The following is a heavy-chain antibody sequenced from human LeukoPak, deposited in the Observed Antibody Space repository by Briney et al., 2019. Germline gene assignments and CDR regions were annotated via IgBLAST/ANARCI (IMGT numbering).Heavy chain of an antibody. V-gene: IGHV4-34*01. CDR1: GGSFSGYY. Sequence: SETLSFTCAVYGGSFSGYYWSWIRQPPGKGLEWIGEINHSGSTNYNPSLKSRVTISVDTSKNQFSLKLSSVTAADTAVYYCARGRKGYYYDSSGYYYPPYFDYWGQGTLVTVSS. CDR3: ARGRKGYYYDSSGYYYPPYFDY. D-gene: IGHD3-22*01. CDR2: INHSGST. J-gene: IGHJ4*02.